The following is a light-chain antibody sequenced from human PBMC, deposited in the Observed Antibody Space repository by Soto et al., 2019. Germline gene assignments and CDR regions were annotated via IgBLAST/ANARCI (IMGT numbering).Light chain of an antibody. V-gene: IGLV7-46*01. CDR3: LLSYSATRV. CDR1: TGAVTSGHY. Sequence: QAVVTQEPSLTVSPGGTVTLTCGSSTGAVTSGHYPFWFQQKPGQAPRTLIYDTSNKNSWTPARFSGSLLGGKAALTLSGAQPEDEADYCCLLSYSATRVFGGGTKLTVL. CDR2: DTS. J-gene: IGLJ3*02.